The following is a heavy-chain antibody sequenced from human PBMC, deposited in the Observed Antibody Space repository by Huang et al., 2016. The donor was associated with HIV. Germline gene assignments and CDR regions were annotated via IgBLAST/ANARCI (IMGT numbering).Heavy chain of an antibody. D-gene: IGHD3-3*01. CDR2: NYYSGST. Sequence: QVQLQESGPGLVKPSETLSLTCTVSGGSVSSGDYYWSWIRQPPGKGLGWIGYNYYSGSTNCNPSFKSRVTISVDTAKNQFSLKLTSVAAADTAVYYCARCPTYYDFWSGYYIWFDPWGQGTLVTVSS. CDR1: GGSVSSGDYY. V-gene: IGHV4-61*08. CDR3: ARCPTYYDFWSGYYIWFDP. J-gene: IGHJ5*02.